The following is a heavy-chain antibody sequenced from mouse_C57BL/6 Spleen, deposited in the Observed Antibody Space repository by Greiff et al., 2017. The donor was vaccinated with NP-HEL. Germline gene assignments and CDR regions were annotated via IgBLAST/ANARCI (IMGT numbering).Heavy chain of an antibody. CDR3: ARFATTVVDYFDY. Sequence: VQLQQPGAELVKPGASVKLSCKASGYTFTSYWMHWVKQRPGQGLEWIGMIHPNSGSTNYNEKFKSKATLTVDKSSSTAYMQLSSLTSEDSAVYYCARFATTVVDYFDYWGQGTTLTVSS. CDR2: IHPNSGST. V-gene: IGHV1-64*01. D-gene: IGHD1-1*01. CDR1: GYTFTSYW. J-gene: IGHJ2*01.